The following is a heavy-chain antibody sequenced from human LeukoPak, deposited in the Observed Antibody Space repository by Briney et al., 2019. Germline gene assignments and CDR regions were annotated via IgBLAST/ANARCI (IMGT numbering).Heavy chain of an antibody. J-gene: IGHJ4*02. CDR1: GGSISSGSYY. V-gene: IGHV4-61*02. CDR2: IYTSGST. CDR3: AREEMATMEVDY. D-gene: IGHD5-24*01. Sequence: PSETLSLTCTVSGGSISSGSYYWSWIRQPAGKGLEWIGRIYTSGSTNYNPSLKSRVTISVDTSKNQFSLKLSSVTAADTAVYYCAREEMATMEVDYWGQGTLVTVSS.